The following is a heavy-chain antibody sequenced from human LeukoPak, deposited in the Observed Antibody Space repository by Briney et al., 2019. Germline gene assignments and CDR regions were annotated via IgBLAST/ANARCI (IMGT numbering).Heavy chain of an antibody. Sequence: ASVKVSCNASGYTFTGYYMHWVRQAPGQGLEWMGWINPNSGGTNYAQKFQGRVTMTRDTSISTAYMELSRLRSDDTAVYYCARLLCSSTSCKYYFDYWGQGTLVTVSS. V-gene: IGHV1-2*02. D-gene: IGHD2-2*01. CDR2: INPNSGGT. J-gene: IGHJ4*02. CDR3: ARLLCSSTSCKYYFDY. CDR1: GYTFTGYY.